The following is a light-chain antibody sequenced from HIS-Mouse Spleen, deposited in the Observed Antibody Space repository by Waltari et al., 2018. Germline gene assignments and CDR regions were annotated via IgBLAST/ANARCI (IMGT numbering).Light chain of an antibody. CDR1: QSVSSSY. CDR3: QQYGSSPRT. V-gene: IGKV3-20*01. J-gene: IGKJ2*01. Sequence: EIVLTQSPRPLSLSPGERPTLSCRASQSVSSSYLAWYQQKPGQAPRLLIYGASSRATGIPDRFSGSGSGTDFTLTISRLEPEDFAVYYCQQYGSSPRTFGQGTKLEIK. CDR2: GAS.